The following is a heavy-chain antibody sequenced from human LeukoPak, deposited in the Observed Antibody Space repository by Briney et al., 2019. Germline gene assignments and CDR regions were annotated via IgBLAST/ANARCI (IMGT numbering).Heavy chain of an antibody. Sequence: QPGGSLRLSCAASGFTFSRYAMSWVRQAPGKGLEWVSAISGSGGSTYYADSVKGRFTISRDNSKNTLYLQMNSLRAEDTAVYYCAKDVGGSYGGNWFDPRGQGTLVTVSS. CDR1: GFTFSRYA. J-gene: IGHJ5*02. V-gene: IGHV3-23*01. CDR2: ISGSGGST. D-gene: IGHD1-26*01. CDR3: AKDVGGSYGGNWFDP.